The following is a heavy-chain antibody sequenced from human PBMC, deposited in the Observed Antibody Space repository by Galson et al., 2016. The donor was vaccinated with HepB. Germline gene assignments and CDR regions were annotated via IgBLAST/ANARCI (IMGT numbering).Heavy chain of an antibody. CDR2: INYSGTT. D-gene: IGHD1/OR15-1a*01. V-gene: IGHV4-39*01. CDR1: GGSISSSDYY. Sequence: SETLSLTCTVSGGSISSSDYYWAWLRQPPGKGLEWIGSINYSGTTYYNPSLKSRFTMSVETSNNQFSLNLSSVTAADTAVYYCARLNKRVPNWFDPWGQGTLVTVSS. J-gene: IGHJ5*02. CDR3: ARLNKRVPNWFDP.